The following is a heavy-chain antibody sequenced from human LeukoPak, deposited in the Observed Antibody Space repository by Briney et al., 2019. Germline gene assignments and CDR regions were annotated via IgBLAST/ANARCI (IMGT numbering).Heavy chain of an antibody. CDR3: ARDSGEVPDY. CDR2: INPNNGGT. V-gene: IGHV1-2*02. D-gene: IGHD3-10*01. CDR1: GYIFTGYY. Sequence: ASVKVSCKASGYIFTGYYMHWVRQAPGQGLEWMGWINPNNGGTKYAQNFQGRVTMTRDTSISTAYMELDRLRFDDTAVYYCARDSGEVPDYWGQGTLVTVSS. J-gene: IGHJ4*02.